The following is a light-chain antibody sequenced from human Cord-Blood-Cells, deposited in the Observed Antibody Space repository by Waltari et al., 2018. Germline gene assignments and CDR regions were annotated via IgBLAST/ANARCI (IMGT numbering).Light chain of an antibody. CDR1: SSDVGGYNY. V-gene: IGLV2-14*01. Sequence: QSALTQPASVSGSPGQSITISCTGTSSDVGGYNYVSWYQQHPGKAPKLMIYDVSNRPSGVSSPFSVAKSGNTASLTISWLQAEDEADYYCSSYTSSSTVVFGGGTKLTVL. J-gene: IGLJ2*01. CDR3: SSYTSSSTVV. CDR2: DVS.